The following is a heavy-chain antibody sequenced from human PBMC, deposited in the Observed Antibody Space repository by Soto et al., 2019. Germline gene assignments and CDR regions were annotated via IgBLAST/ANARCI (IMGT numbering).Heavy chain of an antibody. CDR3: AKVRSTTIFDVVSLFDY. CDR2: TRNNGEYT. CDR1: GFTFSKYA. V-gene: IGHV3-23*01. D-gene: IGHD3-3*01. J-gene: IGHJ4*02. Sequence: GGSLRLSCAGSGFTFSKYAMTWVRQAPGKGLEWVSTTRNNGEYTYYADSVKGRFTVSRDNSKNALFLEMSSLRAEDTAVYYCAKVRSTTIFDVVSLFDYWGQGTLVTVSS.